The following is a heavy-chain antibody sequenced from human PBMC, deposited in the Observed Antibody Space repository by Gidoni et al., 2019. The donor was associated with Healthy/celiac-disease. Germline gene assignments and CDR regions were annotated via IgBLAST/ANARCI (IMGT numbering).Heavy chain of an antibody. D-gene: IGHD6-13*01. CDR2: IYYSGST. CDR1: GGSISSYY. J-gene: IGHJ5*02. Sequence: QVQLQESGPGLVKPSETLSLTCTVSGGSISSYYWSGIRQPPGKGLGWIGYIYYSGSTNYNPSLKSRVTISVDTSKNQFSLKLSSVTAADTAVYYCAREYSSSLAGGGNWFDPWGQGTLVTVSS. CDR3: AREYSSSLAGGGNWFDP. V-gene: IGHV4-59*01.